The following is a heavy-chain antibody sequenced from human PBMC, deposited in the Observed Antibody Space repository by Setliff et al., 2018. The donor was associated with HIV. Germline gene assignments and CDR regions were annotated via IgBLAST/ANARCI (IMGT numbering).Heavy chain of an antibody. D-gene: IGHD3-22*01. V-gene: IGHV1-2*02. CDR2: INPNIGGT. Sequence: ASVKVSCKASGCTFTGYHIHWVRQAPGQGLEWMGWINPNIGGTNSAQKFQGRATMTRDTSISTAYMVLSRLRSDDTAVYYCARSDHSSGYYYNFDYWGQGTLVTVSS. CDR1: GCTFTGYH. CDR3: ARSDHSSGYYYNFDY. J-gene: IGHJ4*02.